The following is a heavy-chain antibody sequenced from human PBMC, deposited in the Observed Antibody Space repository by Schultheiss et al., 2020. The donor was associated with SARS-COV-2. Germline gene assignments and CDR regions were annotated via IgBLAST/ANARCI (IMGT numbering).Heavy chain of an antibody. Sequence: SETLSLTCTVSGGSISSYYWSWIRQPAGKGLEWIGRIYSSDNTNYNPSLMSRVTLSIDTSKKQISLKLSSVTAADTAVYYCARVARITIFGVVGWFDPWGQGTLVTVSS. J-gene: IGHJ5*02. CDR1: GGSISSYY. CDR2: IYSSDNT. CDR3: ARVARITIFGVVGWFDP. D-gene: IGHD3-3*01. V-gene: IGHV4-4*07.